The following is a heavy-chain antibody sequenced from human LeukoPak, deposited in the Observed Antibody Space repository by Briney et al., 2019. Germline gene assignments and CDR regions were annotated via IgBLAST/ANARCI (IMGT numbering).Heavy chain of an antibody. J-gene: IGHJ4*02. CDR3: ATPFDY. Sequence: TGRSLRLSCAASGFIFSSYSMNWVRQAPGKGLEWVSYISSDSGTLYYADSVKGRFTISRDNAKNLLYLQINSLRAEDTAVYYCATPFDYWGQGTLVTVSS. CDR2: ISSDSGTL. V-gene: IGHV3-48*01. CDR1: GFIFSSYS.